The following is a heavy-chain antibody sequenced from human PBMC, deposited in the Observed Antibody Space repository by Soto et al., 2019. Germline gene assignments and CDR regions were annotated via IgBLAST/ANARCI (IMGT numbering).Heavy chain of an antibody. D-gene: IGHD6-6*01. V-gene: IGHV6-1*01. J-gene: IGHJ5*02. CDR3: ARVLNVGPTQLCKSDP. CDR1: GDSVSSNSAA. CDR2: TYYRSKWYN. Sequence: PSQTLSLTCAISGDSVSSNSAAWDWIRQSPSRGLEWLGRTYYRSKWYNDYAVSVKSRITINPDTSKNQFSLQLNSVTPEDTAVYYCARVLNVGPTQLCKSDPWGQQNLVTISS.